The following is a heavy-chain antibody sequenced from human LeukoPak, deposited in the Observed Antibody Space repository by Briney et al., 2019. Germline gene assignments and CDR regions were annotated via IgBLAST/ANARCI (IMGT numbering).Heavy chain of an antibody. Sequence: ASVKVPCKASGYTFTGYYMHWVRQAPGQGLEWMGWINPNSGGTNYAQKFQGRVTMTRDTSISTAYMELSRLRSDDTAVYYCARGAYYYDSSGYYGAFDIWGQGTMVTVSS. CDR1: GYTFTGYY. D-gene: IGHD3-22*01. CDR3: ARGAYYYDSSGYYGAFDI. V-gene: IGHV1-2*02. J-gene: IGHJ3*02. CDR2: INPNSGGT.